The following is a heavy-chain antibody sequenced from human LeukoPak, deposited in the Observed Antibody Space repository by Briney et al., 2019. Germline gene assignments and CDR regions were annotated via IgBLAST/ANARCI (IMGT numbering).Heavy chain of an antibody. CDR3: ARETYGDLPDY. D-gene: IGHD4-17*01. J-gene: IGHJ4*02. Sequence: SETLSPTCAVSGGSISSGGYSWSWIRQPPGKGLEWIGYIYHSGSTYYNPSLKSRVTISVDRSKNQFSLKLSSVTAADTAVYYCARETYGDLPDYWGQGTLVTVSS. V-gene: IGHV4-30-2*01. CDR2: IYHSGST. CDR1: GGSISSGGYS.